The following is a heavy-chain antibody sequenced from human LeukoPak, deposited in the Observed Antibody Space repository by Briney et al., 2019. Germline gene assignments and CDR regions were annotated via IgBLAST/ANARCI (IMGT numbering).Heavy chain of an antibody. D-gene: IGHD7-27*01. J-gene: IGHJ4*02. V-gene: IGHV4-39*01. CDR1: GGSISSSSDY. CDR2: IYYSGST. CDR3: ARGPNWGLFDY. Sequence: SEPLSLTCTVSGGSISSSSDYWGWIRQPPGKGLEWIGNIYYSGSTYYNPSLKSRVTMSVDTSRNQFSLKLSSVTAADTAVYYCARGPNWGLFDYWGQGTLVTVSS.